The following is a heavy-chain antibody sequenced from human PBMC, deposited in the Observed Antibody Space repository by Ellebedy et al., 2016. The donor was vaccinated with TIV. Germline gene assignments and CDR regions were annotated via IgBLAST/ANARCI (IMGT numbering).Heavy chain of an antibody. J-gene: IGHJ6*02. D-gene: IGHD1-26*01. Sequence: QTLSLTCAISGDSVSGTSAGWNWIRQSPSRGLEWLGRTYYRSKWYNDYAVSVKSRITINPDTSKNQFSLQLNSVTPEDTAVYYCARRSTRNVMDVWGQGTTVTVSS. V-gene: IGHV6-1*01. CDR1: GDSVSGTSAG. CDR2: TYYRSKWYN. CDR3: ARRSTRNVMDV.